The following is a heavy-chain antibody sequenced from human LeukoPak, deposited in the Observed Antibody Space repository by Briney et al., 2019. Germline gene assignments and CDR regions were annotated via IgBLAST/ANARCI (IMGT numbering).Heavy chain of an antibody. CDR1: GGSISSYY. CDR2: IYTSGST. Sequence: PSETLSLTCTVSGGSISSYYWSWIRQPAGKGLEWIGRIYTSGSTNYNPSLKSRVTMSVDTSKNQFSLKLSSVTAADTAVYYCARHIGYCSSTSCYPGGYYYYGMDVWGQGTTVTVSS. CDR3: ARHIGYCSSTSCYPGGYYYYGMDV. V-gene: IGHV4-4*07. D-gene: IGHD2-2*01. J-gene: IGHJ6*02.